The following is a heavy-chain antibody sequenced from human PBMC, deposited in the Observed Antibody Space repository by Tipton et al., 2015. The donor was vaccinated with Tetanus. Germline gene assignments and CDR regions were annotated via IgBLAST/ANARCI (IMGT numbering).Heavy chain of an antibody. D-gene: IGHD2-15*01. V-gene: IGHV3-33*01. CDR3: ARELDCSGGGCYSYGLDV. Sequence: SLRLSCAASGFTFRSYGMHWVRQAPGKGLEWVAVLWFDGGDEYYADSVKGRFTISRDNSKNTVYLQMNSLRAEDTAVYYCARELDCSGGGCYSYGLDVWGQGTTVTASS. CDR2: LWFDGGDE. J-gene: IGHJ6*02. CDR1: GFTFRSYG.